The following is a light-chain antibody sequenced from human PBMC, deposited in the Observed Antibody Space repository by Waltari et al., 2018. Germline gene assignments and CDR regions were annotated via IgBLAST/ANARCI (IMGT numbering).Light chain of an antibody. Sequence: QTVVTQEPSLTVSPGGTVTLTCAASTGAGTGGYYQNWFPQKLRQAPRALIYSTSKKHSWTPARFSGSLLGGKAALTLSGVQPEDEAAYYCLLYYGGAQLGVFGGGTKLSVL. J-gene: IGLJ3*02. V-gene: IGLV7-43*01. CDR1: TGAGTGGYY. CDR2: STS. CDR3: LLYYGGAQLGV.